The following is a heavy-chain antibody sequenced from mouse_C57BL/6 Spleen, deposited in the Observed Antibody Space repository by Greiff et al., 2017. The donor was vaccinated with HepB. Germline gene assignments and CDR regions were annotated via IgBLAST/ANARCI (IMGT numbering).Heavy chain of an antibody. J-gene: IGHJ2*01. D-gene: IGHD2-9*01. Sequence: QVQLQQSGPELVKPGASVKISCKASGYAFSSSWMNWVKQRPGKGLEWIGRIYPGDGDTNYNGKFKGKATLTADKSSSTAYMQLSSLTSEDSAVYFCARFSSYGYDRNFDYWGQGTTLTVSS. CDR2: IYPGDGDT. V-gene: IGHV1-82*01. CDR3: ARFSSYGYDRNFDY. CDR1: GYAFSSSW.